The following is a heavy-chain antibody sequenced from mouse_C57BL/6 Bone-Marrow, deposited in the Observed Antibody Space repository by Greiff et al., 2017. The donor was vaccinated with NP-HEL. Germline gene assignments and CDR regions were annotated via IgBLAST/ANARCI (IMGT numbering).Heavy chain of an antibody. V-gene: IGHV14-4*01. CDR1: GFNIKDDY. D-gene: IGHD3-1*01. CDR3: TTGGLYAMDY. Sequence: EVMLVESGAELVRPGASVKLSCTASGFNIKDDYMHWVKQRPEQGLEWIGWIDPENGDTEYASKFQGKATITADTSSNTAYLQLSSLTSEDTAVYYCTTGGLYAMDYWGQGTSVTVSS. CDR2: IDPENGDT. J-gene: IGHJ4*01.